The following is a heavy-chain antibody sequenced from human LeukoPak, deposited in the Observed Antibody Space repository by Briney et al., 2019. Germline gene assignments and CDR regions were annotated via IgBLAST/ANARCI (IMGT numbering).Heavy chain of an antibody. CDR3: ARGAGSGFDP. Sequence: GGSLRLSCAASGFTFSTYDMHWVRQATGKGLEWVSGIGTVDDTYYSGSVKGRFTISRENAKNSVYIQMNSLRAGDTAVYYCARGAGSGFDPWGQGTLVTVSS. D-gene: IGHD6-25*01. J-gene: IGHJ5*02. CDR1: GFTFSTYD. CDR2: IGTVDDT. V-gene: IGHV3-13*01.